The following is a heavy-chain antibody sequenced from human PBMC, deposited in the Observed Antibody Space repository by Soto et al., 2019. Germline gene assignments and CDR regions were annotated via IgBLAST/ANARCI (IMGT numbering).Heavy chain of an antibody. CDR1: GFTFSSYA. J-gene: IGHJ4*02. Sequence: QVQLVESGGGVVQPGRSLRLSCAASGFTFSSYAMHWVRQAPGKGLEWVAVISYDGSNKYYADSVEGRFTISRDNSKNTLYLQMDSLRAEDTAVYYCASGGSGSYYAGSVAYWGQGTLVTVSS. CDR2: ISYDGSNK. D-gene: IGHD1-26*01. V-gene: IGHV3-30-3*01. CDR3: ASGGSGSYYAGSVAY.